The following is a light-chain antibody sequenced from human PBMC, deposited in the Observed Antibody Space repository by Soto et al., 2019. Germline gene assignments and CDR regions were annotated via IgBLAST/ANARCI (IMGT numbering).Light chain of an antibody. CDR3: QQSASTPLT. V-gene: IGKV1-39*01. J-gene: IGKJ4*01. Sequence: DIQMTQSPSSLSASVGDRVTITCRASQSISSHLNWYQQKPGKAPNLLIHDSSSLQSGVPSRFSGSGSGTDFTLTISSLQPEDFATYFCQQSASTPLTFGGGTKVEIE. CDR2: DSS. CDR1: QSISSH.